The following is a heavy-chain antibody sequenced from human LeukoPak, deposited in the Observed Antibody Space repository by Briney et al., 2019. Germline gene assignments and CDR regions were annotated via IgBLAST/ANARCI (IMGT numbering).Heavy chain of an antibody. J-gene: IGHJ4*02. D-gene: IGHD1-26*01. Sequence: PGGSLRLSCAASGFTFTSYWMSWVRQAPGKGLEWVGRIRNKAQSYTTEYAASVKDRFTVSRDDSKNSLYLQIDSLKTEDTAVYYCARGGLLFSGNYGIDFWGQGTLLTVSS. V-gene: IGHV3-72*01. CDR1: GFTFTSYW. CDR3: ARGGLLFSGNYGIDF. CDR2: IRNKAQSYTT.